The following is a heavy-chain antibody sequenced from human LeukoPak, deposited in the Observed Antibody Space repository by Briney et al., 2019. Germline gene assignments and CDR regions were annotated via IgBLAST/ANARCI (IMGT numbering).Heavy chain of an antibody. Sequence: ASVKVSCKASGYTFTGYYMHWVRQAPGQGLEWMGWINPKSGGTDYGQQFQGRVTMTRDTSINTAYMELSRLTSDDTAVYYCARRVMITFGGFANNWFDPWGPGTLVTVSS. V-gene: IGHV1-2*02. CDR2: INPKSGGT. J-gene: IGHJ5*02. CDR3: ARRVMITFGGFANNWFDP. D-gene: IGHD3-16*01. CDR1: GYTFTGYY.